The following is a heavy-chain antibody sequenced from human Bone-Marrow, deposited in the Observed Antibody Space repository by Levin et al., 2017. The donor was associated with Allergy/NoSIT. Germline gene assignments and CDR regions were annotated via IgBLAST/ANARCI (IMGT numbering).Heavy chain of an antibody. V-gene: IGHV3-7*01. J-gene: IGHJ4*02. CDR3: ARKYSSAWCFDY. D-gene: IGHD6-19*01. Sequence: GGSLRLSCAASGFTFSNYGMTWVRQAPGKGLEWVANIKQDGTEKNYVDSVKGRFTISRDNANNALHLQMSSLRVEDTTVYFCARKYSSAWCFDYWGQGILVAVSS. CDR1: GFTFSNYG. CDR2: IKQDGTEK.